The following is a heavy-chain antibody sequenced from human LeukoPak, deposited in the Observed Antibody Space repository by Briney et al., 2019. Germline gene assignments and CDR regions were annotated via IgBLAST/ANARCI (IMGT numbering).Heavy chain of an antibody. Sequence: SQTLSLTCTVSGGSISSGGYYWSWIRQHPGKGLEWIGYIYYSGSSHYNPSLKSRLTISVDTSQNQFSLKLSSVTVADTAVYYCARIRGNFGNYYFDYWGQGTLVTVSS. D-gene: IGHD4-23*01. CDR3: ARIRGNFGNYYFDY. J-gene: IGHJ4*02. CDR2: IYYSGSS. CDR1: GGSISSGGYY. V-gene: IGHV4-31*03.